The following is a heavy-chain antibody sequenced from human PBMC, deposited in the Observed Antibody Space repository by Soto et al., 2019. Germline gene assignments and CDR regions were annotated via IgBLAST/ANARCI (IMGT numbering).Heavy chain of an antibody. D-gene: IGHD4-4*01. CDR2: ISHNRDYT. CDR1: GLNFGLSF. J-gene: IGHJ4*02. V-gene: IGHV3-11*06. Sequence: WGSLRLSCAASGLNFGLSFMIWIRQRPGKGLEWVSFISHNRDYTNYAASVRGRITTSRDNDKSSFYMQMNSLRADDAAVYYCANSHYRSLDYWGQGTLVTVSS. CDR3: ANSHYRSLDY.